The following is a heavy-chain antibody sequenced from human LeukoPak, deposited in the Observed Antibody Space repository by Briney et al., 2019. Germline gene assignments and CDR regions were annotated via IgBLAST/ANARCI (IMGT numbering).Heavy chain of an antibody. J-gene: IGHJ4*02. D-gene: IGHD2-2*01. V-gene: IGHV1-69*13. CDR2: IIPIFGTA. CDR1: GGTFSSYA. Sequence: SVTVSCTASGGTFSSYAISWVRQAPGQGLEWMGGIIPIFGTANYAQKFQGRVTITADESTSTAYMELSSLRSEDTAVYYCARADIVVVPAAMVGAFDYWGQGTLVTVSS. CDR3: ARADIVVVPAAMVGAFDY.